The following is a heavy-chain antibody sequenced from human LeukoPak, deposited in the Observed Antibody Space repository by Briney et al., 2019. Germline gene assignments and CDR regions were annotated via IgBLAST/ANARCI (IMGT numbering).Heavy chain of an antibody. J-gene: IGHJ3*02. V-gene: IGHV4-61*02. D-gene: IGHD2-2*01. CDR3: AREKDIVVVPAADGYDAFDI. CDR1: GGSISSGSYY. CDR2: IYTSGSI. Sequence: PSETLSLTXTVSGGSISSGSYYWSWIRQPAGKGLEWIGRIYTSGSINYNPSVESRVTISVDTSKNQFSLKLSSVTAADTAVYYCAREKDIVVVPAADGYDAFDIWGQGTMVTVSS.